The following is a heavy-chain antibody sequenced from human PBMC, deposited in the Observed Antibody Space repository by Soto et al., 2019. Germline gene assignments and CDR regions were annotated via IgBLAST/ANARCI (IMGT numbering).Heavy chain of an antibody. CDR2: ITSNGDNT. V-gene: IGHV3-64D*06. CDR3: VKGNQLLRYYFEY. J-gene: IGHJ4*02. D-gene: IGHD2-2*01. Sequence: GGSLLLSCSASGFTFSNFAMHWVRQAPGKGLEYVSGITSNGDNTYHADSVQGRFTISRDNSKSTLYLQMTSLRVEDTAVYYCVKGNQLLRYYFEYWGRGALVTVSS. CDR1: GFTFSNFA.